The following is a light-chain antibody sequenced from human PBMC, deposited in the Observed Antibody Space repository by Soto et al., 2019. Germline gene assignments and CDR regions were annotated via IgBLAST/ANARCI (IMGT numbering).Light chain of an antibody. CDR2: KAS. J-gene: IGKJ5*01. Sequence: DNQMTQSPSTLSASVGDRVTITCRASQSISSWLAWYQQKPGKAPKLLIYKASSLESGVPSRFSGSGSGTEFTLTISSLQPDDFATYYCQQYNSYPLTFGQGTRLEIK. CDR1: QSISSW. V-gene: IGKV1-5*03. CDR3: QQYNSYPLT.